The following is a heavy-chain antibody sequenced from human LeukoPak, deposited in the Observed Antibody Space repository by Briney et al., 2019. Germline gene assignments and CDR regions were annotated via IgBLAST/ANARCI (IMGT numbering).Heavy chain of an antibody. CDR2: IYWDDDK. J-gene: IGHJ4*02. D-gene: IGHD5-18*01. V-gene: IGHV2-5*02. Sequence: SGPTLVNPTQTLTLTCTSSGFSLNASGVGVGWIRQPPGKALEWLALIYWDDDKRYSPSLRSRLTITKDTSKNQVVLTMTNMDPVDTATYYCAHTGYSYGLDYWGQGTLVTVSS. CDR1: GFSLNASGVG. CDR3: AHTGYSYGLDY.